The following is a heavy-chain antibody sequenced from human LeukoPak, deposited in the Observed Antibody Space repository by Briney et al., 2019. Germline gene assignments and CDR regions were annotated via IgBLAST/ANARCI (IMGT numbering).Heavy chain of an antibody. V-gene: IGHV4-59*01. J-gene: IGHJ4*02. CDR1: GGSISSYY. D-gene: IGHD6-13*01. CDR3: ARTSHPHGSSWLFDY. CDR2: IYFSGST. Sequence: SETLSLTCTVSGGSISSYYWSWIRQPPGKGLEWIGYIYFSGSTNYNPSLKSRVTISVDTSRNQFSLQLSSVTAADTAVYYRARTSHPHGSSWLFDYWGQGALVTVSS.